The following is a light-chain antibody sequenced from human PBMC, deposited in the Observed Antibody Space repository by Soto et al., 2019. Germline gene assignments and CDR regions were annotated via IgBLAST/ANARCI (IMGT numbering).Light chain of an antibody. CDR2: TAS. CDR1: QTIDTW. J-gene: IGKJ1*01. Sequence: DIQMTQSPSTLSASIGDRITISCRASQTIDTWLAWYQQRPGEAPRLLIYTASNLENGVPSRFSGSGSGTAFTFTISSLQPEDFATYYGQQYSDSSRSFGQGTQVE. CDR3: QQYSDSSRS. V-gene: IGKV1-5*03.